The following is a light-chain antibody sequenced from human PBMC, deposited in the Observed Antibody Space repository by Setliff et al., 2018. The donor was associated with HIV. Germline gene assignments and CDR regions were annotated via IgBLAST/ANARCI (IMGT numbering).Light chain of an antibody. CDR2: DVT. V-gene: IGLV2-23*02. CDR3: CSYAGSSTVV. CDR1: SSDVGAYNY. Sequence: QSALTQPASVSGSPGQPITISCTGTSSDVGAYNYVSWYQQHPGTAPKLIIYDVTKRPSGVSNRFSGSKSGNTASLTISGLQAEDEADYYCCSYAGSSTVVFGGGTKVTVL. J-gene: IGLJ2*01.